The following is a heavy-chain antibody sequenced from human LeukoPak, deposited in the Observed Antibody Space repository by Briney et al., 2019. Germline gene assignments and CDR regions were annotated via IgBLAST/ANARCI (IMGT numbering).Heavy chain of an antibody. CDR2: IYYSGST. D-gene: IGHD2-15*01. J-gene: IGHJ5*02. CDR3: ATSGGPINWFDP. V-gene: IGHV4-59*08. Sequence: NPSETLSLTCTVSGGSISSYYWSWIRQPPGKGLEWIGYIYYSGSTNYNPSLKSRVTISVDTSKNQFSLKLSSVTAADTAVYYCATSGGPINWFDPWGQGTLVTVSS. CDR1: GGSISSYY.